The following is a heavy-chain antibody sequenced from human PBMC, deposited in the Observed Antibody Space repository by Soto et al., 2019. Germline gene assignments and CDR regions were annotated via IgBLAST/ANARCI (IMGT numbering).Heavy chain of an antibody. Sequence: QVQLVESGGGVVQPGRSLRLSCAASGFTFSSYGMHWVRQAPGKGLEWVAVISYDGSNKYYADSLKGRFTVSRDNSKNPLYLQMSSLRAEDTAVYYCVKDGSSGWPYYYGMDVWGQGTTVTVSS. J-gene: IGHJ6*02. CDR1: GFTFSSYG. V-gene: IGHV3-30*18. D-gene: IGHD6-19*01. CDR3: VKDGSSGWPYYYGMDV. CDR2: ISYDGSNK.